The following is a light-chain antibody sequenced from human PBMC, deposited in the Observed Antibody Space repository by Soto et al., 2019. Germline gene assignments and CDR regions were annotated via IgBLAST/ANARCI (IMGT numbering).Light chain of an antibody. V-gene: IGLV1-47*01. J-gene: IGLJ3*02. CDR3: AAWDDSLSGWV. CDR1: SSNIGSNY. CDR2: RNN. Sequence: QSVLTQPPSASRTPGQRVTISCSGSSSNIGSNYVYWYQQLPGTAPKLLIYRNNQRPSGVPDRFSGSKSGTSASLSISGLRSEDEADYYCAAWDDSLSGWVFGGGTKVTVL.